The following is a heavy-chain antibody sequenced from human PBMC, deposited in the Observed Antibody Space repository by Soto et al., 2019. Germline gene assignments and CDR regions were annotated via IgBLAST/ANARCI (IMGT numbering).Heavy chain of an antibody. V-gene: IGHV5-51*01. CDR1: GYTFSGYW. J-gene: IGHJ4*02. CDR3: ARPLSSGWAGADY. CDR2: IYPGDSDT. D-gene: IGHD6-19*01. Sequence: GESLKISCKGSGYTFSGYWICWVRQMPGKGLEWMGIIYPGDSDTRYSPSFQGQVTMPVDKSINTAYLQWSSLKPSDTATYYCARPLSSGWAGADYWGQGTLVTVSS.